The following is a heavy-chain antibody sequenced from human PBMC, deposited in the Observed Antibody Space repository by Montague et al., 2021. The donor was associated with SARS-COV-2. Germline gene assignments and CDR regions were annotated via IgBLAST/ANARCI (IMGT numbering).Heavy chain of an antibody. CDR2: IYSSGST. Sequence: TLSLTCTVSGGSVTSTTYYWSWFRQRPGRGLEWVGFIYSSGSTAYSPSLENRLTMSIDTSKNQFSLRLTSATVADTAVYYCAKGSGYPWGRGTRVAVSS. J-gene: IGHJ2*01. V-gene: IGHV4-31*03. D-gene: IGHD6-25*01. CDR1: GGSVTSTTYY. CDR3: AKGSGYP.